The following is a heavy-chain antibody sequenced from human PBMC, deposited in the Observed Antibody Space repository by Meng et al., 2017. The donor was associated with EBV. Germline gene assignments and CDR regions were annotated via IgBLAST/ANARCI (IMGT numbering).Heavy chain of an antibody. D-gene: IGHD3-10*01. CDR3: AKDFTGDYYGSAIYSN. J-gene: IGHJ4*02. CDR1: GFTFIRYA. Sequence: VGLGECWGVLVPAGASLRLCCAAYGFTFIRYAVTWVRQATGKGLEWVSTLTASGGVTVYTDFVQGRFTISRDNSGNTLYLQMNSLRGDDTAVYFCAKDFTGDYYGSAIYSNWGQGALVTVSS. CDR2: LTASGGVT. V-gene: IGHV3-23*04.